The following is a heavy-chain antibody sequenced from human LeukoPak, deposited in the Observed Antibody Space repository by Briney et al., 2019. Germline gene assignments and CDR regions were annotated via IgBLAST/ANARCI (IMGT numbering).Heavy chain of an antibody. CDR2: INPNSGGT. Sequence: ASVKVSCKASGYTFTGYYMHWVRQAPGQGLEWMGWINPNSGGTNYAQKFQGRVTMTRDTSISTAYMELSRLRSDDTAVYSCARERSVLEAPGYCSGGSCYSTVSPNYGMDVWGQGTTVTVSS. V-gene: IGHV1-2*02. D-gene: IGHD2-15*01. CDR1: GYTFTGYY. J-gene: IGHJ6*02. CDR3: ARERSVLEAPGYCSGGSCYSTVSPNYGMDV.